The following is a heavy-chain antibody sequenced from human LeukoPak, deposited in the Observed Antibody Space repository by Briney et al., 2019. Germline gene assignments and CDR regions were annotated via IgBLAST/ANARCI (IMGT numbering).Heavy chain of an antibody. Sequence: PSETLSLTCTVSGGSISSYYWSWIRQPPGKGLEWIGYIYYSGSTNYNPSLKSRVTISVDTSKNQFSLKLSSVTAADTAVYYCARRAAEWELLDYWGQGTLVTVSS. CDR3: ARRAAEWELLDY. J-gene: IGHJ4*02. V-gene: IGHV4-59*01. CDR2: IYYSGST. D-gene: IGHD1-26*01. CDR1: GGSISSYY.